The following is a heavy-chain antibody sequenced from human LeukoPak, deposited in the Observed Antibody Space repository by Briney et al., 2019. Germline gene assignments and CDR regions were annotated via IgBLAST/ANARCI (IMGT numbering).Heavy chain of an antibody. Sequence: ASVKVSCTASGYXFTGYYIHWVRQAPGQGLEWVGWINPNSGGTNYAQKFQGRVTMTRDTSISTAYMELSRLRSDDTAVYYCARAIGDQLVYFDYWGQGTLVTVSS. J-gene: IGHJ4*02. CDR2: INPNSGGT. CDR1: GYXFTGYY. D-gene: IGHD4-17*01. CDR3: ARAIGDQLVYFDY. V-gene: IGHV1-2*02.